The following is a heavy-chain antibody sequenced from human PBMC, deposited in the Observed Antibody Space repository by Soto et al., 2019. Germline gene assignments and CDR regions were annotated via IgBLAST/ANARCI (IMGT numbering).Heavy chain of an antibody. V-gene: IGHV4-30-4*01. J-gene: IGHJ1*01. CDR2: IHSSGSI. CDR3: ARDLDGLHDDNSGPYPRPG. D-gene: IGHD3-22*01. Sequence: PSETLSLTCTVSGGSISSDDYYWSWIRQAPGRGLEWIGYIHSSGSIYYNPSLKSRATMSIDTARNQFSLKVSSVTVADTAVYYCARDLDGLHDDNSGPYPRPGWGQGTLVT. CDR1: GGSISSDDYY.